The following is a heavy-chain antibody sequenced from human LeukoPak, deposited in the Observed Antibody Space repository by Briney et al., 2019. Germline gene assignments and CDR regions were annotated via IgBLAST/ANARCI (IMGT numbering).Heavy chain of an antibody. CDR2: INQDGSVK. J-gene: IGHJ4*02. CDR3: ARDGASRIYDY. V-gene: IGHV3-7*01. Sequence: PGGSLRLSCEGSRFTFGNYWMNWVRQAPGKGLEWVANINQDGSVKHYVDSVKGRFTISRDNATNSLYLQMSSLRADDTAVYYCARDGASRIYDYWGQGTLVTVSS. CDR1: RFTFGNYW. D-gene: IGHD6-6*01.